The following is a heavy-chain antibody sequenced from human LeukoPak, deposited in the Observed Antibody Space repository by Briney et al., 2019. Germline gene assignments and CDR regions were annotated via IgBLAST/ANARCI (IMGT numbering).Heavy chain of an antibody. D-gene: IGHD2-15*01. V-gene: IGHV4-38-2*02. CDR3: ARDLWYCSGGSCLPA. CDR1: GYSISSGYY. Sequence: PSETLSLTCTVSGYSISSGYYWGWIRQPPGKGLEWIGSIYHSRSTYYNPSLKSRVTISVDTSKNQFSLKLSSVTAADTAVYYCARDLWYCSGGSCLPAWGQGTLVTVSS. CDR2: IYHSRST. J-gene: IGHJ1*01.